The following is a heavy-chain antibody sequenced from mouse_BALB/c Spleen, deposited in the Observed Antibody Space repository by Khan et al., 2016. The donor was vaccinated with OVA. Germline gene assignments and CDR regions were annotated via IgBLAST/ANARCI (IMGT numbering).Heavy chain of an antibody. CDR1: GYTFTDYN. CDR2: INPNNGGT. CDR3: AREWASWFAY. Sequence: VRLQQSGPELVKPGASVKIPCKASGYTFTDYNMDWVKQSHGKSLEWIGDINPNNGGTFYNQKFTGKATLTVDESSSTAYLELRCLTSEDTACYYCAREWASWFAYCGQGTLVTVSA. V-gene: IGHV1-18*01. J-gene: IGHJ3*01.